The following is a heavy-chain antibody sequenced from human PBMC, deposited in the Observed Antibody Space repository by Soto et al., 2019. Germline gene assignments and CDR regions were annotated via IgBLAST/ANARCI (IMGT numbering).Heavy chain of an antibody. CDR3: ARDRNDYYGMDV. CDR2: ISYDGSNK. D-gene: IGHD4-4*01. CDR1: GFTFSSYA. V-gene: IGHV3-30-3*01. Sequence: AGGSLRLSCAASGFTFSSYAMHWVRQAPGKGLEWVAVISYDGSNKYYADSVKGRFTISRDNSKNTLYLQMNSLRAEDTAVYYCARDRNDYYGMDVWGQGTTVTVS. J-gene: IGHJ6*02.